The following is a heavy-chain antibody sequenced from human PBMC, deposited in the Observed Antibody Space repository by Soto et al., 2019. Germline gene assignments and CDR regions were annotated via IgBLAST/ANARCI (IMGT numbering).Heavy chain of an antibody. V-gene: IGHV3-48*03. CDR2: ISGSGFTI. CDR3: ARTYYDGSSYYYLDS. D-gene: IGHD3-22*01. CDR1: LFTFSIYE. J-gene: IGHJ4*02. Sequence: LRLSCAASLFTFSIYEMHWVRQAPGKGLEWVSYISGSGFTIYYADSVKGRFTISRDNAKNSLYLQMNSLRVEDTAVYYCARTYYDGSSYYYLDSWGQGTLVTVSS.